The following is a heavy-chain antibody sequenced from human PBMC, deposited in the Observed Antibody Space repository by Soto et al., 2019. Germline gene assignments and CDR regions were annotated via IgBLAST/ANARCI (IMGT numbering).Heavy chain of an antibody. J-gene: IGHJ6*01. CDR2: IYWDDDK. V-gene: IGHV2-5*02. Sequence: QITLKESGPSLVKHTQTLTLTCSFSGFSLSTSGVGVGWIRQPPGKALEWLALIYWDDDKRYSPSLKSRLNITKNTTKNQVVRTMTIMDPVDTATYFGAHRMDGGGGMNVLGQGTTITVSS. CDR1: GFSLSTSGVG. CDR3: AHRMDGGGGMNV. D-gene: IGHD3-10*01.